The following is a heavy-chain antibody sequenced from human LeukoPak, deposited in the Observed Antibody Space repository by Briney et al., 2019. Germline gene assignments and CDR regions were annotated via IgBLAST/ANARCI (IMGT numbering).Heavy chain of an antibody. J-gene: IGHJ3*02. Sequence: GALVKVSCKASGYTFTSYDINWVRQATGQGLEWMGWINPNSGGTNYAQKFQGWVTMTRDTSISTAYMELSRLRSDDTAVYYCARYSSGYIGAFDIWGQGTMVTVSS. CDR2: INPNSGGT. CDR1: GYTFTSYD. D-gene: IGHD3-22*01. V-gene: IGHV1-2*04. CDR3: ARYSSGYIGAFDI.